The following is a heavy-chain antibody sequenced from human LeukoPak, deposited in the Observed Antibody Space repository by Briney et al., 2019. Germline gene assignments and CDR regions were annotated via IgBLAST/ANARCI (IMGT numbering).Heavy chain of an antibody. CDR3: ARGRGRAIAAAGTN. CDR1: GFTFSSYA. Sequence: PGGSLRLSCAASGFTFSSYAMHWVRQAPGKGLEWVAVISYDGSNKYYADSVKGRFTISRDNSKNTLYLQMNSLRAEDTAVYYCARGRGRAIAAAGTNWGQGTLVTVSP. V-gene: IGHV3-30-3*01. J-gene: IGHJ4*02. D-gene: IGHD6-13*01. CDR2: ISYDGSNK.